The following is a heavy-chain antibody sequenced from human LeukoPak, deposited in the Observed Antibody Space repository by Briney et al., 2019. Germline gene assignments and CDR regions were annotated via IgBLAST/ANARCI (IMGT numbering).Heavy chain of an antibody. Sequence: PGGSLRLSCAASGFTFSSYSMNWVRQAPGKGLEWVSSISSSSSYIYYADSVKGRFTISRDNAKNSLYLQMNSLRAEDTAVYYCAKVARGYCTGSSCYGVDYWGQGTLVTVSS. CDR3: AKVARGYCTGSSCYGVDY. CDR1: GFTFSSYS. V-gene: IGHV3-21*01. J-gene: IGHJ4*02. CDR2: ISSSSSYI. D-gene: IGHD2-15*01.